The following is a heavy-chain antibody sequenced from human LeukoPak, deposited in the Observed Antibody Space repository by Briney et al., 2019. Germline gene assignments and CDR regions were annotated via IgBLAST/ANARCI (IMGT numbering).Heavy chain of an antibody. CDR3: AKAPGPAAVGGFDY. D-gene: IGHD2-2*01. V-gene: IGHV3-23*01. CDR2: ISGSGDST. Sequence: GGSLRLSCATSGFTFSSYAMSWVRQAPGKGLEWVSAISGSGDSTYYADSVKGRFTISRDNSKNTLYLQMNSLRVEDTAVYYCAKAPGPAAVGGFDYWGQGTLVTVSS. J-gene: IGHJ4*02. CDR1: GFTFSSYA.